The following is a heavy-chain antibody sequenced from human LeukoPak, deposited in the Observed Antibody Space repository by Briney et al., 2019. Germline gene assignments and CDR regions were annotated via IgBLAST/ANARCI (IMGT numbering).Heavy chain of an antibody. J-gene: IGHJ3*02. CDR2: IYTSGST. Sequence: SETLSLTCTVSGGSISSNYWSWIRQPAGKGLEWIGRIYTSGSTNYNPSLKSRVTMSVDTSKKQFSLKLSSVTAADTAFYYCARYIVSYPHDAFDIWGQGTMVTVSS. CDR1: GGSISSNY. CDR3: ARYIVSYPHDAFDI. D-gene: IGHD1-26*01. V-gene: IGHV4-4*07.